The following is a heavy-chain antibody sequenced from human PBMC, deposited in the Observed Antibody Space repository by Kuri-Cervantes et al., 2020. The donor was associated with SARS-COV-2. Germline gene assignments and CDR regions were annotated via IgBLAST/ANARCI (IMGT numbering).Heavy chain of an antibody. J-gene: IGHJ5*02. CDR2: ISSSSSYI. Sequence: GGSLRLSCAASGFTFSSYSMNWVRQAPGKGLEWVSSISSSSSYIYYADSEKGRFTISRDNAKNSLYLQMNSLRAEDTAVYYCARESKGVMIFGVVYNWFDPWGQGTLVTVSS. CDR3: ARESKGVMIFGVVYNWFDP. D-gene: IGHD3-3*01. CDR1: GFTFSSYS. V-gene: IGHV3-21*04.